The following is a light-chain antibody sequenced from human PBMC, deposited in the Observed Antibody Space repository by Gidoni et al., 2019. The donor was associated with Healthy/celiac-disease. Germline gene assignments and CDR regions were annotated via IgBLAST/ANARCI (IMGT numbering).Light chain of an antibody. J-gene: IGKJ5*01. CDR2: AAS. CDR3: QQLNSYPSIT. Sequence: DIQLTQSPSFLSASVGDRVTITCRASQGINSYLAWYQQKPGKAPKLLIYAASTLQSGVPSRFSGSGSGTEFTLTVSSLQPEDFATYYCQQLNSYPSITFGQGTRLEIK. V-gene: IGKV1-9*01. CDR1: QGINSY.